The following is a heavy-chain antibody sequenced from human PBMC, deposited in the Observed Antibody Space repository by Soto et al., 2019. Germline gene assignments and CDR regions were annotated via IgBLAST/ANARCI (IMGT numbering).Heavy chain of an antibody. CDR1: GYTFTSYG. CDR2: ISAYNGNT. CDR3: AREEIRGVVTDIQWGRHPYYFDY. Sequence: ASVKVSCKASGYTFTSYGISWVRQAPGQGLEWMGWISAYNGNTNYAQKLQGRVTMTTDTSTSTAYMELRSLRSDDTSVYYCAREEIRGVVTDIQWGRHPYYFDYWGQGTLVTVSS. V-gene: IGHV1-18*01. J-gene: IGHJ4*02. D-gene: IGHD2-21*02.